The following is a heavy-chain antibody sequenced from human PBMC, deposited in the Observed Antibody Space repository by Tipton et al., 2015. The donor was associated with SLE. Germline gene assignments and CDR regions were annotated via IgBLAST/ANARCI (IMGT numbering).Heavy chain of an antibody. V-gene: IGHV3-43*01. D-gene: IGHD5-24*01. CDR3: ARGAGWLTDY. CDR1: GFKFDDYT. CDR2: ISWDGGRT. Sequence: SLRLSCAASGFKFDDYTLHWVRQPPGQGLEWGSLISWDGGRTHYVDSVKGRFTISRDNAKNSLYLQMNSLRDEDTAVYYCARGAGWLTDYWGQGTLVTASS. J-gene: IGHJ4*02.